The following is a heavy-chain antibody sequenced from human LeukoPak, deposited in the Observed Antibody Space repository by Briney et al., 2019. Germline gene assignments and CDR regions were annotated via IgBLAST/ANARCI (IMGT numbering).Heavy chain of an antibody. CDR1: GFTFSDYY. Sequence: GGSLRLSCAASGFTFSDYYMSWIRQAPGKVLERVYYISSSSSTIYYVDSVKGRFTVSRDNAKNSLYLQMNSLRAEDTAVYYCARVGREYDFWSGYRAANWFDPWGQGTLVTVSS. V-gene: IGHV3-11*01. J-gene: IGHJ5*02. CDR3: ARVGREYDFWSGYRAANWFDP. CDR2: ISSSSSTI. D-gene: IGHD3-3*01.